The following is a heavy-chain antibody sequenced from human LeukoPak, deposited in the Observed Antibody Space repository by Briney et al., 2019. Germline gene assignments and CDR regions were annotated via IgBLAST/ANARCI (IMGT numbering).Heavy chain of an antibody. V-gene: IGHV4-38-2*02. CDR2: IYHSGST. CDR1: GYSISSGFY. CDR3: ARANYYDSSGYSRGAFDI. Sequence: SETLSLTCTVSGYSISSGFYWGWIRQPPGKGLEWIGSIYHSGSTYYNPSLKSRVTISVDTSKNQFSLKLSSVTAADTAVYYCARANYYDSSGYSRGAFDIWGQGTMVTVSS. J-gene: IGHJ3*02. D-gene: IGHD3-22*01.